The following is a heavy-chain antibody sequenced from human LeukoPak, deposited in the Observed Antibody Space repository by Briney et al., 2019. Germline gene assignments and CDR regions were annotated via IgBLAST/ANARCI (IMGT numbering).Heavy chain of an antibody. V-gene: IGHV3-48*02. CDR3: ARGGAHGDYGMDV. CDR1: GFTFSSYS. Sequence: RSGGSLRLSCAASGFTFSSYSMNWVRQAPGKGLEWVSYISSSSRTIYYADSAKGRFTISRDNAKNSLFLQMNSLRDEDTAEYYCARGGAHGDYGMDVWGPGTTVTVSS. J-gene: IGHJ6*02. CDR2: ISSSSRTI. D-gene: IGHD4-17*01.